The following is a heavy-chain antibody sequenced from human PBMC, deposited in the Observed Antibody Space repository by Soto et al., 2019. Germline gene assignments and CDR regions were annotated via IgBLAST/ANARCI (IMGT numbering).Heavy chain of an antibody. V-gene: IGHV1-69*04. CDR3: ARDPKGGPIAAAGALYWYFDL. CDR2: IIPILGIA. D-gene: IGHD6-13*01. Sequence: SVKVSCKASGGTFSSYTISWVRQAPGQGLEWMGRIIPILGIANYAQKFQGRVTITADKSTSTAYMELSSLRSEDTAVYYCARDPKGGPIAAAGALYWYFDLWGRGTLVTVSS. J-gene: IGHJ2*01. CDR1: GGTFSSYT.